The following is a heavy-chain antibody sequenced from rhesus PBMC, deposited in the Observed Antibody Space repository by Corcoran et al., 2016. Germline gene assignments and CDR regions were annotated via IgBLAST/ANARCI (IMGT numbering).Heavy chain of an antibody. CDR3: TRNSNYQDKLGYYFDY. CDR1: GFTVSSYW. Sequence: EVQLAESGGGLVQPGGSLRLSCAASGFTVSSYWMSWVRQAPGKGLEWLSDIYGSTMYYGDSVKVRFTVSRDNAKNALYLQMNSLRAEDTAVYYCTRNSNYQDKLGYYFDYWGQGVLVTVSS. CDR2: IYGSTM. V-gene: IGHV3-11*01. J-gene: IGHJ4*01. D-gene: IGHD4-23*01.